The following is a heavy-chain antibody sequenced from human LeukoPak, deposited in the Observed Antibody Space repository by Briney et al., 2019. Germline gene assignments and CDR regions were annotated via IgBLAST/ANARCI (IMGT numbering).Heavy chain of an antibody. D-gene: IGHD1-26*01. CDR3: ARFASLELLPYIDY. Sequence: GGSLRLSCAASGFTFSSYEMNWVRQAPGKGLEWVSSISSSGSTIYYADSVKGRFAISRDNAKNSLYLQMNSLRAEDTAVYYCARFASLELLPYIDYWGQGALGTVSS. CDR2: ISSSGSTI. J-gene: IGHJ4*02. V-gene: IGHV3-48*03. CDR1: GFTFSSYE.